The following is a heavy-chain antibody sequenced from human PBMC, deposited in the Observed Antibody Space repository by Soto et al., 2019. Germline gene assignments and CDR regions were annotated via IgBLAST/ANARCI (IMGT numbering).Heavy chain of an antibody. Sequence: SETLSLTCAVYGGSFSGYYWSWIRQPPGKGLEWIGEINHSGSTNYNPSLKSRVTISVDTSKNQFSLKLSSVTAEDTAVYYCASSMYDFWSGYYYWGQGTLVTVSS. J-gene: IGHJ4*02. V-gene: IGHV4-34*01. CDR1: GGSFSGYY. CDR3: ASSMYDFWSGYYY. CDR2: INHSGST. D-gene: IGHD3-3*01.